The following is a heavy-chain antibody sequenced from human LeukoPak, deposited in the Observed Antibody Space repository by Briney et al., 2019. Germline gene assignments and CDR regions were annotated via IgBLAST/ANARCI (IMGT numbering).Heavy chain of an antibody. CDR3: ARDPSRIEAAAHFDY. CDR1: GGSFSGYY. D-gene: IGHD6-13*01. J-gene: IGHJ4*02. V-gene: IGHV4-34*01. CDR2: INHSGST. Sequence: SETLSLTCGVYGGSFSGYYWNWIRQPPGKGLEWIGEINHSGSTNYNPSLKSRVTISVDTSKNQFSLKLSSVTAADTAVYYCARDPSRIEAAAHFDYWGQGTLVTVSS.